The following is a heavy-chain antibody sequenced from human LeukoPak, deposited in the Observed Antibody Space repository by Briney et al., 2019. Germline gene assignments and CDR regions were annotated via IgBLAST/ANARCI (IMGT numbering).Heavy chain of an antibody. CDR2: ITRSSSYI. Sequence: KTGGSLRLSCSASGFTFSSYSMNWVRQAPGKGLEWVSSITRSSSYIYYADSVKGRFTISRDNAKNSLSLQMRSLRAEDTAVYYCVRTYSVTIFGVDVNWFDPWGQGTLVTVSS. CDR1: GFTFSSYS. V-gene: IGHV3-21*01. J-gene: IGHJ5*02. CDR3: VRTYSVTIFGVDVNWFDP. D-gene: IGHD3-3*01.